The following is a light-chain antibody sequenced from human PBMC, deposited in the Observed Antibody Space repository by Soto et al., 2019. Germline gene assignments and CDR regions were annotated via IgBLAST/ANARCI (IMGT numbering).Light chain of an antibody. J-gene: IGKJ4*01. Sequence: DIPITQSPSSLSASVGGRVTIPCRASQSINIKLNWYQQKVGKAPKVLIYGASSLQSGVPSRFSGSGSGTDFTLTISSLQPEDFATYYCQQSYTTPVTFGGGTKVDI. V-gene: IGKV1-39*01. CDR3: QQSYTTPVT. CDR1: QSINIK. CDR2: GAS.